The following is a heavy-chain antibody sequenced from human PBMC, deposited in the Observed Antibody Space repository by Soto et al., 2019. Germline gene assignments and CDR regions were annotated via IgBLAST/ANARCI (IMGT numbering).Heavy chain of an antibody. CDR3: VRSYRDGGLVPTAP. Sequence: QVQLVQSGAEVKKPGASVKVSCKASGYTFSAYEIHWVRQAPGQGLEWMGLMNPNTGGTKNAQKFQGRVTMTRDTSVSTGYMELSSLRSDDTAVYYCVRSYRDGGLVPTAPWGQGTTVIVSS. V-gene: IGHV1-2*02. CDR2: MNPNTGGT. CDR1: GYTFSAYE. D-gene: IGHD2-2*01. J-gene: IGHJ6*02.